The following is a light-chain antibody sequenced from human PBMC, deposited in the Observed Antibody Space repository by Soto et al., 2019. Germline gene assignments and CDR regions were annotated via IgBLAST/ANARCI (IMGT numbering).Light chain of an antibody. CDR3: QKANSFPLT. J-gene: IGKJ4*01. CDR1: QTVSTY. Sequence: EIVMTQSPATLSLSAGESATLSCRASQTVSTYLAWYQQKTGQAPRLLIYGESTRATGIPDRFSGSGSGTELNLTISRLQSEDFAVYYCQKANSFPLTCGGGTKVDIK. CDR2: GES. V-gene: IGKV3-15*01.